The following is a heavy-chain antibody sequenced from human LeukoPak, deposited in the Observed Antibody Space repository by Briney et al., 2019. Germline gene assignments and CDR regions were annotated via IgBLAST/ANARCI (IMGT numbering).Heavy chain of an antibody. CDR2: ISGSGGST. V-gene: IGHV3-23*01. Sequence: QPGGSLRLSCAASGFTFSSYAISWVRQAPGKGLEWVSAISGSGGSTYYADSVKGRFTISRDNSKNTLYLQMNSLRAEDTAVYYCAKDRYYDYVWGSYRYTCDYWGQGTLVTVSS. CDR1: GFTFSSYA. J-gene: IGHJ4*02. CDR3: AKDRYYDYVWGSYRYTCDY. D-gene: IGHD3-16*02.